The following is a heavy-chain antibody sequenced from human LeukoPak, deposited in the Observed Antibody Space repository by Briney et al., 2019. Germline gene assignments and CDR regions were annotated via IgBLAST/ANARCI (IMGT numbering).Heavy chain of an antibody. V-gene: IGHV4-4*09. CDR3: ASSNPYCSGGSCLRNFDY. J-gene: IGHJ4*02. Sequence: PSETLSLTCTVSGGSISSYYWSWIRQPPGKGLEWIGYIYTSGSTNYNPSLKSRVTISVDTSKNQVSLRLSSVTAADTAVYYCASSNPYCSGGSCLRNFDYWGQGTLVTVSS. D-gene: IGHD2-15*01. CDR1: GGSISSYY. CDR2: IYTSGST.